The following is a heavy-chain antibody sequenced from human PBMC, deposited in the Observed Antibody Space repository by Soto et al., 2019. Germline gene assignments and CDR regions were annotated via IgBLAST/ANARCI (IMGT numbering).Heavy chain of an antibody. CDR3: VKGEYYYDSSGYYPFDY. Sequence: EVQLVESGGDLVQPGGSLRLSCSASGFNFSLYAMHWVRQAPGKGLEYVSSISTDGGNTHYADSVKGRFTISRDNSKNTVYLQMSSLRAEDTAVYYCVKGEYYYDSSGYYPFDYWGQGTLVTVSS. V-gene: IGHV3-64D*06. CDR1: GFNFSLYA. CDR2: ISTDGGNT. D-gene: IGHD3-22*01. J-gene: IGHJ4*02.